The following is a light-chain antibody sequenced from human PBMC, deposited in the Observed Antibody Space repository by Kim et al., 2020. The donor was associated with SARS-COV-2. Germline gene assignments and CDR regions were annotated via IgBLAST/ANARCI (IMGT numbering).Light chain of an antibody. CDR2: DVS. CDR3: SSYTSSSTQV. J-gene: IGLJ3*02. Sequence: GQSLTISCTGTSSDVGGYNYVSWYQQHPGKAPKLMIYDVSNRPSGVSNRFSGSKSGNTASLTISGLQAEDEADYYCSSYTSSSTQVFGGGTKLTVL. CDR1: SSDVGGYNY. V-gene: IGLV2-14*03.